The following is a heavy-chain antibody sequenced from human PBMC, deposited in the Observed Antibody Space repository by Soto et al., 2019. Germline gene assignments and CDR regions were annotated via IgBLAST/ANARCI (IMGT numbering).Heavy chain of an antibody. J-gene: IGHJ6*03. CDR1: GFTFSNYG. V-gene: IGHV3-30*03. Sequence: QVQLVESGGGVVQPGRSLRLSCAASGFTFSNYGFHWVRQAPGRGLEWVAIISFDGTRKFYVDSVKGRFAISRDNSKNTVYLQMNSLSTEDTALYYCVTSSQVQSTIYYSYYYMDVWGKGTTVTVSS. CDR2: ISFDGTRK. CDR3: VTSSQVQSTIYYSYYYMDV.